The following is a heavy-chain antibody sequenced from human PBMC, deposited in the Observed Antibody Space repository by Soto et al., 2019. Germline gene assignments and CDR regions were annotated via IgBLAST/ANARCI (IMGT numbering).Heavy chain of an antibody. CDR1: GGSISFDHYH. Sequence: QVQLQQSGPGLVKPSQTLSLTCTVSGGSISFDHYHWTWIRQPPGKGLEWIGYVHYSGSVLYNPSLQSRVSISVDTYKNQFSLKLSSVTAADTAVYFCAREDDGGDRDYYGLDVWGQGTTVTGSS. V-gene: IGHV4-30-4*01. CDR2: VHYSGSV. D-gene: IGHD2-21*02. J-gene: IGHJ6*02. CDR3: AREDDGGDRDYYGLDV.